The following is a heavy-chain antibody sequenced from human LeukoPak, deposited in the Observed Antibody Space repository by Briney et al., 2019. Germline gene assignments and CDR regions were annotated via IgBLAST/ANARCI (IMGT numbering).Heavy chain of an antibody. D-gene: IGHD2-21*01. J-gene: IGHJ4*02. CDR1: GFTFSSFY. CDR2: IKPDGSEK. Sequence: GGALRLSCEASGFTFSSFYMSWVRQATGKGLEWVAAIKPDGSEKYYVASVKGRFTISRDNAKNSLYLQMNSLRAEDTALYYCAKDGDGEQSPFDYWGQGTLVTVSS. CDR3: AKDGDGEQSPFDY. V-gene: IGHV3-7*01.